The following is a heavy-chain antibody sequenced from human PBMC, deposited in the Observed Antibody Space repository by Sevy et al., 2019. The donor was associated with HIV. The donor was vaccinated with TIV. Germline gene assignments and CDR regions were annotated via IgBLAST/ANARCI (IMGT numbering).Heavy chain of an antibody. CDR2: IGAYNGNT. D-gene: IGHD1-1*01. Sequence: ASVKVSCKASGYTFTSYGISWVRQAPGQGLEWMGWIGAYNGNTNYAQKLQGRVTMTTDTSTSTAYMELRSLRSDDTAVYYCARDDGGTTSSYYMDVWGKGTTVTVSS. CDR1: GYTFTSYG. J-gene: IGHJ6*03. CDR3: ARDDGGTTSSYYMDV. V-gene: IGHV1-18*04.